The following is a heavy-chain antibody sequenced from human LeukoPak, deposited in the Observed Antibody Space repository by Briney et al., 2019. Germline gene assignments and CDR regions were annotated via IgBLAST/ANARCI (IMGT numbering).Heavy chain of an antibody. CDR2: IKQDGSEK. CDR1: GFPLSSNW. J-gene: IGHJ4*02. CDR3: ARDSPCSGGSCYDY. V-gene: IGHV3-7*05. D-gene: IGHD2-15*01. Sequence: PGGSLRLFCGASGFPLSSNWMPWVRHAPGKALECVASIKQDGSEKYYVDSVKGRFTISRDNARNSVQLQMNSIRADDTAVYYCARDSPCSGGSCYDYWGQGTLVTVSS.